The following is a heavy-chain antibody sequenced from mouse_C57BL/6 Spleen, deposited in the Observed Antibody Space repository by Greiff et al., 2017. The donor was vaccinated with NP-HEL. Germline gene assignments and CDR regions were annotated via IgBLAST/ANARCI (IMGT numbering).Heavy chain of an antibody. Sequence: QVHVKQPGAELVKPGASVKLSCKASGYTFTSYWMHWVKQRPGQGLEWIGMIHPNSGSTNYNEKFKSKATLTVDKSSSTAYMQLSSLTSEDSAVYYCAREGYYYGSWFAYWGQGTLVTVSA. CDR2: IHPNSGST. D-gene: IGHD1-1*01. J-gene: IGHJ3*01. CDR3: AREGYYYGSWFAY. CDR1: GYTFTSYW. V-gene: IGHV1-64*01.